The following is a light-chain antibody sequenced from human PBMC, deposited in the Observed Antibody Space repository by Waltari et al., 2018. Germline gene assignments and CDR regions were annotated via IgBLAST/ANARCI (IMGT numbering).Light chain of an antibody. Sequence: EIVMTQSPATLSVSPGERVTLSCRASQSVRSNLAWYQQKPGQAPRLLIHAASSRATGVPVRFSGSGSGTEFTLTITSLQSEDFGVYYCQQYDNWPPFTFGPGTKVDI. J-gene: IGKJ3*01. CDR3: QQYDNWPPFT. V-gene: IGKV3-15*01. CDR2: AAS. CDR1: QSVRSN.